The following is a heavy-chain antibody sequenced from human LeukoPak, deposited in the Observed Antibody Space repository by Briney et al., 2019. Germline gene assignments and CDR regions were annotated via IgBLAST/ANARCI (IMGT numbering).Heavy chain of an antibody. CDR2: IIPIFGTA. CDR1: GGTFSSYA. CDR3: AREGYCSSTSCPGFDY. Sequence: SVTVSFTASGGTFSSYAISWVRQAPGQGLEWMGGIIPIFGTANYAQKFQGRVTITADESTSTAYMELSSLRSEDTAVYYCAREGYCSSTSCPGFDYWGQGTLVTVS. D-gene: IGHD2-2*01. V-gene: IGHV1-69*13. J-gene: IGHJ4*02.